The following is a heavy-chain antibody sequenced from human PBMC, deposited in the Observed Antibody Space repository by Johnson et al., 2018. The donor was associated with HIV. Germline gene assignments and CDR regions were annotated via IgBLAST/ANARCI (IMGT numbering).Heavy chain of an antibody. CDR3: AEGINSGYDYGAFDI. J-gene: IGHJ3*02. V-gene: IGHV3-30*14. CDR2: ISYDGSNK. D-gene: IGHD5-12*01. CDR1: GFTFSTYA. Sequence: QLVESGGGVVQPGRSLRLSCVASGFTFSTYAMHWVRQAPGKGLEWVTIISYDGSNKFYADSVKGRFTISRDNSKNTLYLQMNSLRAEDTAVYYCAEGINSGYDYGAFDIWGQGTMVTVSS.